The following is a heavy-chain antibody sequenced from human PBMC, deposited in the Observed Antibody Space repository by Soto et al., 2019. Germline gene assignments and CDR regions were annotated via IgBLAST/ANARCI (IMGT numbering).Heavy chain of an antibody. CDR2: IYYSGST. D-gene: IGHD3-22*01. Sequence: SETLSLTCTVSGGSISSSSYYWGWIRQPPGKGLEWIGSIYYSGSTYYNPSLKSRVTISVDTSKNQFSLKLSSVTAADTAVYYCASRGQITMIVQGHNAFDIWGQGTMVTVSS. J-gene: IGHJ3*02. V-gene: IGHV4-39*01. CDR3: ASRGQITMIVQGHNAFDI. CDR1: GGSISSSSYY.